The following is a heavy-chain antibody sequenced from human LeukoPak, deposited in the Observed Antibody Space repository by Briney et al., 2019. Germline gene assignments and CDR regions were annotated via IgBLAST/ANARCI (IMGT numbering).Heavy chain of an antibody. CDR1: GFAFDMYS. CDR3: VRDRQYSGHDPWSGFDS. V-gene: IGHV3-21*06. CDR2: IGISGLT. J-gene: IGHJ4*02. Sequence: GGSLRLSCAASGFAFDMYSINWVRQAPGKGLEWVSTIGISGLTYYTDSVRGRFTISRDSPKNSIYLQMNSLRAEDTAVYYCVRDRQYSGHDPWSGFDSWGQGTLVTVSS. D-gene: IGHD5-12*01.